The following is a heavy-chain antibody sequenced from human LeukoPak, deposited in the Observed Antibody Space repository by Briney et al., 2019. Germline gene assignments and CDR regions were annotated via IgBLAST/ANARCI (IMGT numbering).Heavy chain of an antibody. V-gene: IGHV1-69*05. D-gene: IGHD6-13*01. CDR2: IIPIFGTA. CDR3: ARELYSSSWYLGYYFDY. J-gene: IGHJ4*02. CDR1: GYTFTSYD. Sequence: SVKVSCKASGYTFTSYDINWVRQAPGQGLEWMGRIIPIFGTANYAQKFQGRVTITTDESTSTAYMELSSLRSEDTAVYYCARELYSSSWYLGYYFDYWGQGTLVTVSS.